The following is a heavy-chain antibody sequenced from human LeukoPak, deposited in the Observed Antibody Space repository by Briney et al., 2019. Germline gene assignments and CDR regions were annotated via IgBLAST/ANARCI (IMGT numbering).Heavy chain of an antibody. V-gene: IGHV3-15*01. D-gene: IGHD2/OR15-2a*01. CDR2: VRAKTDGGTT. CDR3: AADTPVPLAQIDY. CDR1: EFTFTNAW. Sequence: GGSLRLSCAVSEFTFTNAWMNWVRQAPGKGLEWVGRVRAKTDGGTTGYAAPVKGGFSISRDGSTNTVYLQMNSLITEDTAIYYCAADTPVPLAQIDYWGQGALVTVSS. J-gene: IGHJ4*02.